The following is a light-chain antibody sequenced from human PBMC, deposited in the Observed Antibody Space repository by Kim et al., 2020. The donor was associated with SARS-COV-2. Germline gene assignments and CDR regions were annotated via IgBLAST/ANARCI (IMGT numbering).Light chain of an antibody. CDR1: QSVSIY. CDR3: QQSNNWPLT. V-gene: IGKV3-11*01. CDR2: DAS. J-gene: IGKJ4*01. Sequence: EIVLTQSPATLSLSRGERATLSCRASQSVSIYLAWYQQKPGQAPRLLIYDASNRAPGIPARFTGSGSGTDFSLTTTSLEPEDFAVYYCQQSNNWPLTFVGGTKVDI.